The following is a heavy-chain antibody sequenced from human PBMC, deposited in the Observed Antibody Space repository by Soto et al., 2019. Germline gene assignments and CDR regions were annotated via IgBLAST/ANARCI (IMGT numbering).Heavy chain of an antibody. Sequence: PGESLKISCVASGFTFTNYWMHWVHQAPGKGLVWVSYINSDGSNTNYADSVKGRFTISRDNSKNTLYLQMNSLRAEDTAVYYCAKNPGYYYDSTGYHFDYWGQGTLVTVSS. CDR2: INSDGSNT. CDR3: AKNPGYYYDSTGYHFDY. CDR1: GFTFTNYW. J-gene: IGHJ4*02. V-gene: IGHV3-74*01. D-gene: IGHD3-22*01.